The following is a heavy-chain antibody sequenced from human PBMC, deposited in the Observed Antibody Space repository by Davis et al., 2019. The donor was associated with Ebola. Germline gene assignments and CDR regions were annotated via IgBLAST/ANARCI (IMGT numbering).Heavy chain of an antibody. J-gene: IGHJ6*02. V-gene: IGHV4-38-2*02. Sequence: MPSETLSLTCTVSGYSISSGYYWGCIRQPPGKGLEWIGSIYHSGSTYYNPSLKSRVTISVDTSKNQFSLKLSSVTAADTAVYYCARDLHGGMDVWGQGTTVTVSS. D-gene: IGHD4-11*01. CDR1: GYSISSGYY. CDR3: ARDLHGGMDV. CDR2: IYHSGST.